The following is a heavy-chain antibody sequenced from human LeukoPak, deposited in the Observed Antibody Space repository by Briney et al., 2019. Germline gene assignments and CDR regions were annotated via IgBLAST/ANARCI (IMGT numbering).Heavy chain of an antibody. D-gene: IGHD1-26*01. CDR3: AGYGGSYPYYMDV. J-gene: IGHJ6*03. Sequence: GGSLRLSCAASGFTFSSYEMNWVRQAPGKGLEWVSYISSSGSTIYYADSVKGRFTISRDTSTNTVYLQLNSLRAEDTATYYCAGYGGSYPYYMDVWGKGTTVILSS. CDR2: ISSSGSTI. V-gene: IGHV3-48*03. CDR1: GFTFSSYE.